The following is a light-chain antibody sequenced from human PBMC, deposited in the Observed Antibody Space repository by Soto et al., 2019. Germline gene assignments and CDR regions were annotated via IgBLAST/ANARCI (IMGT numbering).Light chain of an antibody. CDR1: SSDVGGYNS. V-gene: IGLV2-14*01. Sequence: QSALTQPASVSGSPGQSITISCTGTSSDVGGYNSVSWYQQHPGKAPELMIYEVSNRPSGVSNRFSGSKSSNTASLTISGLQAEDEADYFCSSYTNINTRVFGGGTKLTVL. J-gene: IGLJ3*02. CDR2: EVS. CDR3: SSYTNINTRV.